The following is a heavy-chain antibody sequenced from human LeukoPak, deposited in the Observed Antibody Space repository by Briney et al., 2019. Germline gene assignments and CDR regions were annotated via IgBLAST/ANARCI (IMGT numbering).Heavy chain of an antibody. CDR1: GFAFSTFA. V-gene: IGHV3-30*04. J-gene: IGHJ4*02. CDR2: ISYYGSHK. D-gene: IGHD3-10*01. CDR3: ARSITLLRGVINY. Sequence: GGSLRLSCAASGFAFSTFAMHWVRQTPGKGLDWVAVISYYGSHKYYADSVKGRLTISRDNSKNTLFLQMNSLRAEDTAVYYCARSITLLRGVINYWGQGTLVTVSS.